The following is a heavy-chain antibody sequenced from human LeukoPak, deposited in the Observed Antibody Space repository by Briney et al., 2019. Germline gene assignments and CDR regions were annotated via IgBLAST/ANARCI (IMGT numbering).Heavy chain of an antibody. D-gene: IGHD3-10*01. J-gene: IGHJ6*02. CDR3: ARGETYYYDSGSYLTGYYYYYGMDV. CDR1: GFTFSSYA. Sequence: GGSLRLSCAASGFTFSSYAMHWVRQAPGKGLEWVAVISYDGSNKYYADSVKGRFTISRDNSKNTLYLQMNSLRAEDTAVYYCARGETYYYDSGSYLTGYYYYYGMDVWGQGTTVTVSS. CDR2: ISYDGSNK. V-gene: IGHV3-30-3*01.